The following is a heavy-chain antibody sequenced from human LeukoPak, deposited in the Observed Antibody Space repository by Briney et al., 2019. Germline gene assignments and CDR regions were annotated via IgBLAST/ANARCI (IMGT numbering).Heavy chain of an antibody. CDR1: GFTFDDYA. D-gene: IGHD6-6*01. J-gene: IGHJ4*02. Sequence: GRSLRLSCAASGFTFDDYAMHWVRQAPGKGLEWVSGISWNSGSIGYADSVKGRFTISRDNAKNPLYLQMNSLRAEDTALYYCAKDIDSSSLYYFDYWGQGTLVTVSS. CDR2: ISWNSGSI. V-gene: IGHV3-9*01. CDR3: AKDIDSSSLYYFDY.